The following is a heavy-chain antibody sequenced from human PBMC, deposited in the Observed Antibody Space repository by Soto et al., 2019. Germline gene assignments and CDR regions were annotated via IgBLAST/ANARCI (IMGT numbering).Heavy chain of an antibody. CDR1: GFTFSSYG. CDR2: ISYDGSNK. V-gene: IGHV3-30*18. D-gene: IGHD5-18*01. Sequence: PGGSLRLPCAASGFTFSSYGMHRVRQAPGKGLEWVAVISYDGSNKYYADSVKGRFTISRDNSKNTLYLQMNSLRAEDTAVYYCAKDWGYDTAMVTGIDYWGQGTLVTGSS. J-gene: IGHJ4*02. CDR3: AKDWGYDTAMVTGIDY.